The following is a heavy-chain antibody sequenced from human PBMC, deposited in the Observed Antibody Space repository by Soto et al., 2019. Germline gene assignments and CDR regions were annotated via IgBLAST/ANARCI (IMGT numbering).Heavy chain of an antibody. V-gene: IGHV3-53*01. Sequence: GGSLRLSCAASGFTVSSNYMSWVRQAPGKGLEWVSVIYSGGSTYYADSVKGRFTISRDNSKNTLYLQMNSLRAEDTAVYYCARDIVATRGNYYYYYGMDVRGQGTTVTVSS. J-gene: IGHJ6*02. CDR2: IYSGGST. CDR3: ARDIVATRGNYYYYYGMDV. CDR1: GFTVSSNY. D-gene: IGHD5-12*01.